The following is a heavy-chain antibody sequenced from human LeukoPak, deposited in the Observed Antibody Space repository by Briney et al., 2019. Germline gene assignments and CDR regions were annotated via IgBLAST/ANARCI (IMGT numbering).Heavy chain of an antibody. CDR1: GYTFTGYY. CDR2: INPNSGGT. V-gene: IGHV1-2*02. Sequence: ASVKVSCKASGYTFTGYYMHWVRQAPGQGLEWMGWINPNSGGTNYAQKFQGRVTMTRDTSTSTVYMELSSLRSEDTAVYYCATGGYSYAFDYWGQGTLVTVSS. CDR3: ATGGYSYAFDY. J-gene: IGHJ4*02. D-gene: IGHD5-18*01.